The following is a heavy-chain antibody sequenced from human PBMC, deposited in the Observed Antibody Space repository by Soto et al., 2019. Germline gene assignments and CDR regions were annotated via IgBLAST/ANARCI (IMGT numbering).Heavy chain of an antibody. CDR2: ISYDGSNK. Sequence: PGGSLRLSCAASGFTFSSYAMHWVRQAPGKGLEWVAVISYDGSNKYYADSVKGRFTISRDNSKNTLYLQMNSLRAEDTAVYYCARDPDGAPPLDFWGQGTLVTVSS. V-gene: IGHV3-30-3*01. CDR3: ARDPDGAPPLDF. CDR1: GFTFSSYA. J-gene: IGHJ4*02.